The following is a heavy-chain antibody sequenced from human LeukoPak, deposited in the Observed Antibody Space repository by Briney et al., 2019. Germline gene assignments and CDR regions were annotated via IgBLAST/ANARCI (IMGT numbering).Heavy chain of an antibody. Sequence: SVKVSCKASGYTFTGYYMHWVRQAPGQGLEWMGWINPDSGGTNYAQKFQGRVTMTRDTSISTAYMELSRLRSDDTAVYYCARVRRAARPVGAFDIWGQGTMVTVSS. CDR3: ARVRRAARPVGAFDI. CDR2: INPDSGGT. D-gene: IGHD6-6*01. V-gene: IGHV1-2*02. J-gene: IGHJ3*02. CDR1: GYTFTGYY.